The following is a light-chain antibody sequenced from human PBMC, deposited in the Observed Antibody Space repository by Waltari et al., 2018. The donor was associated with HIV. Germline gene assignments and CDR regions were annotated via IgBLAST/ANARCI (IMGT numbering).Light chain of an antibody. J-gene: IGLJ2*01. V-gene: IGLV2-14*01. CDR1: SSDVGGYNA. CDR2: EVS. CDR3: SSYTSSDTVV. Sequence: QSALTQPASVSGSPGQSISISCTGTSSDVGGYNAVSWYQQHPAKAPKLVILEVSNRPSGFSSRFSGSKSGNRASLTISALQAEDEAYYYCSSYTSSDTVVFGGGTKVTVL.